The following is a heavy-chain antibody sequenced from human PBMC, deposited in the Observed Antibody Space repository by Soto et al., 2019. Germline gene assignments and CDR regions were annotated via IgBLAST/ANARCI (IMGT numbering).Heavy chain of an antibody. D-gene: IGHD3-16*02. J-gene: IGHJ6*02. CDR1: GGSISSGGYY. Sequence: QVQLQESGPGLVKPSQTLSLTCTVSGGSISSGGYYWSWIRQHPGKGLEWIGYIYYSGSTYYNPYLNSRVTISVDTSKNQCSLKLSSVTAADTAVYYCARESFEVSYYSGMDVWGQGTTVTVSS. CDR2: IYYSGST. CDR3: ARESFEVSYYSGMDV. V-gene: IGHV4-31*03.